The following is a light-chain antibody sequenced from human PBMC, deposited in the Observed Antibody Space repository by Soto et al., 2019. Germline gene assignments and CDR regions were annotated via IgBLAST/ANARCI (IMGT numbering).Light chain of an antibody. CDR3: SSYTSSSTLV. J-gene: IGLJ1*01. V-gene: IGLV2-14*01. CDR1: SSDIGDYNY. CDR2: DVS. Sequence: QSALTQPASVSGSPGQSITISCTGTSSDIGDYNYVSWYQQHPGKAPKLMIYDVSNRPSGVSNRFSGSKSGNTASLTISGLQAEDEAEYYCSSYTSSSTLVFGTATKVTVL.